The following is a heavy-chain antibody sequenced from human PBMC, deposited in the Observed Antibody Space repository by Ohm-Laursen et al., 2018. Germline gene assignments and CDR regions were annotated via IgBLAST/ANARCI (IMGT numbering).Heavy chain of an antibody. Sequence: SDTLSLTCVVYRGSFSGYYWSWIRQPPGKGLEWLGEINHSGSTNYNPSLKSRVTMSVDTSKNKFSLRLNSVTAADTAVYYCARAVGATRPPGSYWGQGTLVTVSS. D-gene: IGHD1-26*01. CDR1: RGSFSGYY. CDR2: INHSGST. V-gene: IGHV4-34*01. CDR3: ARAVGATRPPGSY. J-gene: IGHJ4*02.